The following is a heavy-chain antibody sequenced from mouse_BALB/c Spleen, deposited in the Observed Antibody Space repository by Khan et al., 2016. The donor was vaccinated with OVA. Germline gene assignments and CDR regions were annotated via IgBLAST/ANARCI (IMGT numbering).Heavy chain of an antibody. D-gene: IGHD2-1*01. CDR2: ISSAGTYT. V-gene: IGHV5-9-1*01. J-gene: IGHJ3*01. CDR1: GFTFSTFV. CDR3: TKGNYGCVAY. Sequence: EVELVASGGGLVKPGGSLKLSCSASGFTFSTFVMSWVRQTPEKRLEWVATISSAGTYTYSSDSVTGRFTFSRDNAKNTLYLKMNSLRSADTAMSYCTKGNYGCVAYLGQGALVTGSA.